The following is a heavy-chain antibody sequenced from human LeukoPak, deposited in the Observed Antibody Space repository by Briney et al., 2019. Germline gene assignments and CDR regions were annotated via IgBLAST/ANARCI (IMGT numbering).Heavy chain of an antibody. V-gene: IGHV4-31*03. D-gene: IGHD3-3*01. CDR1: GGSISSGGYY. Sequence: MTSQTLSLTCTVSGGSISSGGYYWSWIRQHPGKGLEWIGYIYYSGSTYYNPSLKSRVTISVDTSKNQFSLKLSSVTAADTAVYYCAGRKTYYDFWFMDAWGQGTTVTVSS. CDR2: IYYSGST. CDR3: AGRKTYYDFWFMDA. J-gene: IGHJ6*02.